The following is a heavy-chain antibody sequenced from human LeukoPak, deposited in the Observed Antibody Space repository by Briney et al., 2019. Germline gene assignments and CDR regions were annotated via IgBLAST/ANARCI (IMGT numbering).Heavy chain of an antibody. D-gene: IGHD3-3*01. CDR2: FDPEEAKM. V-gene: IGHV1-24*01. CDR3: TTRSGDFWSGFVN. Sequence: ASVKVSCKVSGNSLRELSIQWVRQAPGKGLECMGGFDPEEAKMVYAQNFQGRVTMTEDTSTQTAFMELGGLTSDDTAVYYCTTRSGDFWSGFVNWGQGTLVTVSS. J-gene: IGHJ4*02. CDR1: GNSLRELS.